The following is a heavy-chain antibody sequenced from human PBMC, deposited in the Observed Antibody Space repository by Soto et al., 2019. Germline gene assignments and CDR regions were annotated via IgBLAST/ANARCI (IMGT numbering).Heavy chain of an antibody. V-gene: IGHV4-39*01. D-gene: IGHD6-19*01. CDR1: GGSISSSSYY. J-gene: IGHJ4*02. Sequence: KPSETLSLTCTVSGGSISSSSYYWGWIRQPPGKGLEWIGSIYYSGSTYYNPSLKSRVTISVDTSKSQFSLKLSSVTAADTAVYYCAESSGEDQISFDYWGQGTLVTVSS. CDR2: IYYSGST. CDR3: AESSGEDQISFDY.